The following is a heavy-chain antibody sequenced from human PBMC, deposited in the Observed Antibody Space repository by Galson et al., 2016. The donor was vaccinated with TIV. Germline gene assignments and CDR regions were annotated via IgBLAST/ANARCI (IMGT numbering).Heavy chain of an antibody. D-gene: IGHD5-18*01. CDR1: GFTFSSYA. J-gene: IGHJ4*02. V-gene: IGHV3-30*10. CDR3: ARDKGSYAYFDY. CDR2: ISYDGSNK. Sequence: SLRLSCAASGFTFSSYAMHWVRQAPGKGLEWVAVISYDGSNKFYTDSVKGRFTISRDNSKNTLYLQMNSLRTEDTAVYYCARDKGSYAYFDYWGQGTLVTVSS.